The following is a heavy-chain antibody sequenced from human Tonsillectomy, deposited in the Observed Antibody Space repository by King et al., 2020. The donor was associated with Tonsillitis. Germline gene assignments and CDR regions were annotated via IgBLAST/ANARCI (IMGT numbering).Heavy chain of an antibody. CDR2: ISWDGGST. J-gene: IGHJ6*02. V-gene: IGHV3-43*01. Sequence: VQLVESGGVVVQPGGSLRLSCAASGFTFDDYTMHWVRQAPGKGLEWVSLISWDGGSTYYADSVKGRFTISRDNSKNSLYLQMNSLRTEDTALYYCAKVAAARNYYYGMEVWGQGAHVTLSS. CDR3: AKVAAARNYYYGMEV. D-gene: IGHD6-13*01. CDR1: GFTFDDYT.